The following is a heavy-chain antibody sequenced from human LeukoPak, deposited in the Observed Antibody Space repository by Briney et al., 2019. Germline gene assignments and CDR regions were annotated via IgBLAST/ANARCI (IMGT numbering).Heavy chain of an antibody. CDR2: INPNSGGT. D-gene: IGHD2-15*01. V-gene: IGHV1-2*02. CDR3: ARTGDIVVVPTVYYYYYYGMDV. J-gene: IGHJ6*02. CDR1: GYTFTGYY. Sequence: ASVKVSCKASGYTFTGYYMHWVRQAPGQGLEWMGWINPNSGGTNYAQKFQGRVTMTRDTSISTAYMELSRPRSDDTAVYYCARTGDIVVVPTVYYYYYYGMDVWGQGTTVTVSS.